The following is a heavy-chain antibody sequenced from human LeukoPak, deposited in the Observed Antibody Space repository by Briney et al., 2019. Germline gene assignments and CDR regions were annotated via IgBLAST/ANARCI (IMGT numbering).Heavy chain of an antibody. CDR2: ISYDGSNK. V-gene: IGHV3-30*18. CDR3: AKGSNYFDY. D-gene: IGHD3-10*01. J-gene: IGHJ4*02. CDR1: GFTFSSYG. Sequence: PGGSLRLSCAPSGFTFSSYGMHWVRQAPGKGLEWVAVISYDGSNKYYADSVKGRFTISRDNSKNTLYLQMNSLRAEDTAVYYCAKGSNYFDYWGQGTLVTVSS.